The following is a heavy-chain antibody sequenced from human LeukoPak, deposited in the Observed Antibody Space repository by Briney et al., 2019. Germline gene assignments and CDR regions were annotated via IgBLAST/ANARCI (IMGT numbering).Heavy chain of an antibody. CDR1: GASISSGGYY. CDR3: ARKEQWLPHDAFDI. V-gene: IGHV4-31*03. CDR2: IFYSGST. Sequence: SETLSLTCTVSGASISSGGYYWSWIRQHPGKGLEWIGYIFYSGSTYYNPSLKSRVTISVDTSKNQFSLKLSSVTAADTAVYYCARKEQWLPHDAFDIWGQGTMVTVSS. J-gene: IGHJ3*02. D-gene: IGHD6-19*01.